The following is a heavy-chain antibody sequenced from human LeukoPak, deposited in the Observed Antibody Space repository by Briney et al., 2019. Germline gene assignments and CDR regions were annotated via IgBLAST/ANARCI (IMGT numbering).Heavy chain of an antibody. J-gene: IGHJ5*02. CDR3: ARGMGYCSSTSCYANWFDP. CDR2: INHSGST. D-gene: IGHD2-2*01. V-gene: IGHV4-34*01. Sequence: SETLSLTCAVYGGSFSGYYWSWIRQPPGKGLEWIGEINHSGSTNYNPSLKSRVTISVDTSKNQFSLKLSSVTAADTAVYYCARGMGYCSSTSCYANWFDPWGLGTLVTVSS. CDR1: GGSFSGYY.